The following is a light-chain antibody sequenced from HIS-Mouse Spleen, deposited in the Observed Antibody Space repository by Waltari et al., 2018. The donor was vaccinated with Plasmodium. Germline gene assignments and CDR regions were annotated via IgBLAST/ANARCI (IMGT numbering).Light chain of an antibody. Sequence: SYELTQPPSVSVSPGQTARITCSGDALPTQYAYCYQQKPGQAPVLVIYKDSERPSWIPERFSGSSSGTTVTLTISGVQAEDEADYYCQSADSSGTPNWVFGGGTKLTVL. CDR3: QSADSSGTPNWV. V-gene: IGLV3-25*03. CDR2: KDS. CDR1: ALPTQY. J-gene: IGLJ3*02.